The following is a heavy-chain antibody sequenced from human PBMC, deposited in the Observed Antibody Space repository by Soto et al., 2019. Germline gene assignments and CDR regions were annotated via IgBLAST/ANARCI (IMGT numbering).Heavy chain of an antibody. CDR2: ISYDGTTK. J-gene: IGHJ5*02. CDR3: ARDWRTAGTTGWFDP. Sequence: QEQVGESGEDVVQPGRALGISCAASGSTCSTHAMHWVRRAPGRGLEWVPIISYDGTTKDYADSVKARLTISSDNSKNAVYLQMNSLRSEDTALYYCARDWRTAGTTGWFDPWGQGTLVTVSS. CDR1: GSTCSTHA. D-gene: IGHD6-13*01. V-gene: IGHV3-30-3*01.